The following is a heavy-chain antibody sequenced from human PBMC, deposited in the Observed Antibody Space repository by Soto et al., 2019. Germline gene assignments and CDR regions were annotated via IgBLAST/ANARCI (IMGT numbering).Heavy chain of an antibody. CDR1: GFFFSTYA. Sequence: GGSLRLSCAASGFFFSTYAMNWVRQAPGKGLEWVSAISSSGGSAYYAESVRGRFTISRDNSINTLYLQMRSLRPEDTAVYFCAHPRGYGVFDAVDIWGQGTMVTVSS. V-gene: IGHV3-23*01. J-gene: IGHJ3*02. CDR3: AHPRGYGVFDAVDI. CDR2: ISSSGGSA. D-gene: IGHD4-17*01.